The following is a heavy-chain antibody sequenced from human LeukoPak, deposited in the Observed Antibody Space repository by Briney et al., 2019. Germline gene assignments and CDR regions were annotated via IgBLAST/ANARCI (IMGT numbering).Heavy chain of an antibody. V-gene: IGHV3-11*04. CDR2: ISSSGSTI. Sequence: GGSLRLSCAASGFTFSDYYMSWIRQAPGKGLEWVSYISSSGSTIYYADSVKGRFTISRDNAKNSLYLQMNSLRAEDTAVYYCARKGNSGWYHITHYYYYGMDVWGQGTTVTVSS. J-gene: IGHJ6*02. CDR1: GFTFSDYY. D-gene: IGHD6-19*01. CDR3: ARKGNSGWYHITHYYYYGMDV.